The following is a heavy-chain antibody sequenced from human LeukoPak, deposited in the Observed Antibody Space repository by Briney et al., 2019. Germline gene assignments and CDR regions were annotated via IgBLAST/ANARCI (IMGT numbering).Heavy chain of an antibody. D-gene: IGHD2-8*01. Sequence: PGGSLRLSCAASGFTFSNSWMSWVRQAPGKGLEWVTHMYQSEAAEYYMDSVRGRFTISRDNAKNSLYLQMNSLRAEDTALYYCASHTGAGVAFRPFHIWGQGTMVTVSS. CDR1: GFTFSNSW. J-gene: IGHJ3*02. CDR3: ASHTGAGVAFRPFHI. CDR2: MYQSEAAE. V-gene: IGHV3-7*01.